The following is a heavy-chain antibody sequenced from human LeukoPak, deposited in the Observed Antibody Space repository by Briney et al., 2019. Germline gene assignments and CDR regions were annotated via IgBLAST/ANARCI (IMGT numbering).Heavy chain of an antibody. Sequence: GGSLRVSCEASGFTFNKFAMSWVRQAPGKGPEWVSAIGSSGATTFYADSVKGRCTISRDNSKNTVYLEMNSQRAEDTAIYYCAKVSVGPLSRPTHVALYYGMDVWGQGTTVTVSS. J-gene: IGHJ6*02. CDR3: AKVSVGPLSRPTHVALYYGMDV. V-gene: IGHV3-23*01. D-gene: IGHD2-8*01. CDR1: GFTFNKFA. CDR2: IGSSGATT.